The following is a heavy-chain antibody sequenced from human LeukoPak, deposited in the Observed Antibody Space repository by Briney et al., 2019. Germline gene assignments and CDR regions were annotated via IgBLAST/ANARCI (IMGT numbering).Heavy chain of an antibody. D-gene: IGHD3-10*01. CDR1: GGSISSYY. Sequence: SETLSLTCTVSGGSISSYYWSWIRQPPGKGLEWIGTIYYSGSTNYNPSLKSRVTISVDTSKNQFSLKLSSVTAADTAVYYCARLYKQDYFDYWGQGTLVTVSS. CDR3: ARLYKQDYFDY. J-gene: IGHJ4*02. V-gene: IGHV4-59*08. CDR2: IYYSGST.